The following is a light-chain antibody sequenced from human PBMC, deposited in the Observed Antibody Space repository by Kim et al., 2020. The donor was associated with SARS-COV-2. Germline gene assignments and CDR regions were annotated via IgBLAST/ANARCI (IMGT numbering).Light chain of an antibody. CDR2: DAS. V-gene: IGKV1-33*01. CDR1: QDIRKF. CDR3: QQYNNLQAIT. Sequence: SVGDSVTITCQASQDIRKFLNWYQHKPGQAPELLISDASTLRTGVPSRFSGSASGTHFTFTISNLQPEDIATYYCQQYNNLQAITFGQGTRLEIK. J-gene: IGKJ5*01.